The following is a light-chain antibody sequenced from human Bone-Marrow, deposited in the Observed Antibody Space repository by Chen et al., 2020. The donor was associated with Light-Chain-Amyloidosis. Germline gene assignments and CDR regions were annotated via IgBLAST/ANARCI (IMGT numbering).Light chain of an antibody. Sequence: NFMLTQPPSVSESPGKTVIISCTRSSGSIATNYVQWYQQRPGSSPTTVIYEDDQSPSGVPDRFSGSIDRSSTSASLTSSGLKTEDEADYYCQSYQGSSQGVFGGGTKLTVL. J-gene: IGLJ3*02. V-gene: IGLV6-57*01. CDR2: EDD. CDR3: QSYQGSSQGV. CDR1: SGSIATNY.